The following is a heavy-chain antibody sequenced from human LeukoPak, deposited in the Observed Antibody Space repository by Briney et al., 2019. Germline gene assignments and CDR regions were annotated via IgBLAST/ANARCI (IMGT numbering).Heavy chain of an antibody. CDR2: IVVGSGKT. V-gene: IGHV1-58*01. J-gene: IGHJ4*02. Sequence: GTSVKVSCKASGFTFTSSAVQWVRQARGQRLEWIGWIVVGSGKTNYAQKFQERVTITRDMYTSTAYMELSSLRSEDTAVYYCAGVRAYGDYGWGFDYWGQGTLVTVSS. CDR1: GFTFTSSA. D-gene: IGHD4-17*01. CDR3: AGVRAYGDYGWGFDY.